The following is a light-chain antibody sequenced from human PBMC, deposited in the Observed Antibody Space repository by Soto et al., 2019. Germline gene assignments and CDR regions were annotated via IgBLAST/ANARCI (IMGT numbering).Light chain of an antibody. J-gene: IGKJ4*01. Sequence: EIVLTQSPGTVSLSPGERATLSCRASQIIGTNNVAWYQKKPGQAPRLLIYGASTRATGIPDRFSGSGSGTDFTLTITRLEHEDFVVYYCQQYGRSLLSFGGGTRVEIK. CDR3: QQYGRSLLS. CDR2: GAS. CDR1: QIIGTNN. V-gene: IGKV3-20*01.